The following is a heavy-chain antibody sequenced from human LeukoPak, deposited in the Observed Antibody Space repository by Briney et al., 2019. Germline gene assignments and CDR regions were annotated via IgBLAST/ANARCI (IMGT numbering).Heavy chain of an antibody. Sequence: PSETLSLTCTVSGGSTSSYYWSWIRQPPGKGLEWIGYIYYSGSTNYNPSLKSRVTISVDTSKNQFSLKLSSVTAADTAVYYCARGTMTTVTYYFDYWGQGTLVTVSS. CDR2: IYYSGST. CDR3: ARGTMTTVTYYFDY. CDR1: GGSTSSYY. D-gene: IGHD4-17*01. J-gene: IGHJ4*02. V-gene: IGHV4-59*12.